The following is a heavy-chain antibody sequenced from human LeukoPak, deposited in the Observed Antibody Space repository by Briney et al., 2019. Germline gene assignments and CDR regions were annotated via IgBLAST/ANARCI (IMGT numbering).Heavy chain of an antibody. Sequence: GGSLRLSCAASGFTVSSNYMSWVRQAPGKGLEWVSSISSSSSYIYYADSVKGRFTISRDNAKNSLYLQMNSLRDEDTAVYYCARDLILADSSGSSAHDYWGQGTLVTVSS. V-gene: IGHV3-21*01. CDR2: ISSSSSYI. D-gene: IGHD2-15*01. CDR3: ARDLILADSSGSSAHDY. J-gene: IGHJ4*02. CDR1: GFTVSSNY.